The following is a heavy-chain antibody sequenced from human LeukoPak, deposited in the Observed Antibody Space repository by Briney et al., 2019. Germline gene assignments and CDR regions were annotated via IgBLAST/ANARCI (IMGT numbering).Heavy chain of an antibody. Sequence: GGSLRLSCAASGFTFSSYWMSWARQAPGKGLEWVASINHNGNVNYYVDSVKGRFTISRDNVKNSLYLQMNTLRDEDTAVYFCARDRYGSGTSPDSFDIWGQGTMVTVSS. D-gene: IGHD3-10*01. J-gene: IGHJ3*02. CDR1: GFTFSSYW. CDR3: ARDRYGSGTSPDSFDI. CDR2: INHNGNVN. V-gene: IGHV3-7*01.